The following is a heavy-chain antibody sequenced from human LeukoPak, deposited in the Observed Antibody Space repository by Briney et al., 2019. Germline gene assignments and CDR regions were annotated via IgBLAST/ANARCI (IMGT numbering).Heavy chain of an antibody. CDR2: IYYSGST. CDR3: ARRSNSGSPPGRVDY. CDR1: GGSISSYY. D-gene: IGHD1-26*01. J-gene: IGHJ4*02. V-gene: IGHV4-59*08. Sequence: SETLSLTCTVSGGSISSYYWSWIRQPPGKGLEWIGYIYYSGSTNYNTSLKSRVTISVDTSKNQFSLKLSSVTAADTAVYYCARRSNSGSPPGRVDYWGQGTLVTVSS.